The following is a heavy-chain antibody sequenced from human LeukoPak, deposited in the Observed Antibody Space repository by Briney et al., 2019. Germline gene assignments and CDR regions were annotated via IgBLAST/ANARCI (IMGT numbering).Heavy chain of an antibody. Sequence: GGSLRLSCAASGFTFDDYAMHWVRQAPGKGLEWVSLISGDGGSTYYADSVKGRFTISRDNSKSTLYLQMNSLRAEDTAVYYCAKTYYDSSGYYHEVDYWGQGTLVTVSS. V-gene: IGHV3-43*02. CDR2: ISGDGGST. CDR1: GFTFDDYA. J-gene: IGHJ4*02. D-gene: IGHD3-22*01. CDR3: AKTYYDSSGYYHEVDY.